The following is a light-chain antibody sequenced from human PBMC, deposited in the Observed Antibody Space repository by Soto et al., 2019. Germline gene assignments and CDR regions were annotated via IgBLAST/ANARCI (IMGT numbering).Light chain of an antibody. J-gene: IGLJ1*01. Sequence: QSALTQPPSASGSPGQSVTISCTGTSSDVGGYDYVSWYQQHPGKAPKLIIYDVTKRPSGVPDRFSGSKSGNTASLTVSWIQAEDEADYYCGSSAANNRYVFGTGTKLTVL. CDR2: DVT. CDR3: GSSAANNRYV. CDR1: SSDVGGYDY. V-gene: IGLV2-8*01.